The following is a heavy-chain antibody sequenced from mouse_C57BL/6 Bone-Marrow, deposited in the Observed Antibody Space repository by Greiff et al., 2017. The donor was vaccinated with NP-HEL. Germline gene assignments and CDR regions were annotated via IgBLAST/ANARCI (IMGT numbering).Heavy chain of an antibody. CDR1: GYAFTNYL. V-gene: IGHV1-54*01. CDR3: ARHRYFYYYGSRAWFAY. CDR2: INPGSGGT. Sequence: QVQLKQSGAELVRPGTSVKVSCKASGYAFTNYLIEWVKQRPGQGLEWIGVINPGSGGTNYNEKFKGKATLTADKSSSTAYMQLSSLTSEDSAVYFCARHRYFYYYGSRAWFAYWGQGTLVTVSA. J-gene: IGHJ3*01. D-gene: IGHD1-1*01.